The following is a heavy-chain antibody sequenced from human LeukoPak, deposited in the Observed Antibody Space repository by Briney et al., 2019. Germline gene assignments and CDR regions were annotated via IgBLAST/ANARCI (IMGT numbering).Heavy chain of an antibody. V-gene: IGHV3-48*02. J-gene: IGHJ6*02. CDR1: GFTFSNYG. CDR3: ARDLTTVTDYYGMDV. D-gene: IGHD4-17*01. Sequence: GGSLRLSCAASGFTFSNYGINWVRQAPGKGLEWVSYISSTTTTIHYADSVKGRFTISRDNAKNSVYLQMNSLRDEDTAVYYCARDLTTVTDYYGMDVWGQGTTVTVSS. CDR2: ISSTTTTI.